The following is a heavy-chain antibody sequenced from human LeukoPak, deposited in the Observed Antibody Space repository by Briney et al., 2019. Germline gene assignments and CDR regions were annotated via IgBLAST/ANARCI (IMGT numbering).Heavy chain of an antibody. Sequence: PSETPSLTCAAYGGSFSGYYWSWIRQPPGKGLEWIGEINHSGSTNYNPSLKSRVTISVDTSKNQFSLKLSSVTAADTAVYYCASTTSDYGVDYWGQGTLVTVSS. D-gene: IGHD4-17*01. CDR3: ASTTSDYGVDY. J-gene: IGHJ4*02. CDR2: INHSGST. V-gene: IGHV4-34*01. CDR1: GGSFSGYY.